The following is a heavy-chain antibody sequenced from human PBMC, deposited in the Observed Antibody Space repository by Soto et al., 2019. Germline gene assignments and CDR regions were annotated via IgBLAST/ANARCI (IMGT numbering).Heavy chain of an antibody. Sequence: GGSLRLSCAASGFTFSSYGMHWVRQAPGKGLEWVAVIWYDGSNKYYADSVKGRFTISRDNSKNTLYLQMNSLRAEDTAVYYCARVRGYSYGHYDYWGQGTLVTVSS. CDR2: IWYDGSNK. CDR3: ARVRGYSYGHYDY. D-gene: IGHD5-18*01. CDR1: GFTFSSYG. J-gene: IGHJ4*02. V-gene: IGHV3-33*01.